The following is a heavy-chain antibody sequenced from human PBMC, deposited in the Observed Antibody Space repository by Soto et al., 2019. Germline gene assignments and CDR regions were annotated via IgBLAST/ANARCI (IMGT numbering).Heavy chain of an antibody. J-gene: IGHJ4*02. CDR1: GGSISSSSYY. Sequence: QLQLQESGPGLVKPSETLSLTCTVSGGSISSSSYYWGWIRQPPGKGLEWIGSIYYSGSTYYNPPLKSRVTISVATSKNQFSLKLSSVTAADTAVYYCARQKAYSSSWYGDYWGQGTLVTVSS. V-gene: IGHV4-39*01. CDR3: ARQKAYSSSWYGDY. CDR2: IYYSGST. D-gene: IGHD6-13*01.